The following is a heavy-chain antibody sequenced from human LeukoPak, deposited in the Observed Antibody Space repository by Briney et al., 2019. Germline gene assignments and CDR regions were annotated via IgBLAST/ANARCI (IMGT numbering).Heavy chain of an antibody. V-gene: IGHV3-7*03. CDR2: IKQGGSEK. Sequence: GGSLRLSCAASGFIFSSYWMSWVRQAPGKGLEWVANIKQGGSEKYYVDSVKGRFTISRDNAKNSLYLQMNSLRAEDTAVYYCASRLPRGSYFDYWGQGTLVTVSS. J-gene: IGHJ4*02. CDR1: GFIFSSYW. CDR3: ASRLPRGSYFDY. D-gene: IGHD5-12*01.